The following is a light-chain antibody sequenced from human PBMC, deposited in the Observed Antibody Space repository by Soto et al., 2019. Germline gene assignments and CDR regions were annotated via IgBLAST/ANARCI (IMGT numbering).Light chain of an antibody. Sequence: DIQMTQSPSSMASSVGDRVTITCRASQGIGNWLAWYQQRPGRAPNLLIYSASNLQSGVTSRFSGSGSGTDFTLTITSLQPEAFASYCCQQTNSFPHTVGQGTKLEIK. CDR2: SAS. J-gene: IGKJ2*01. V-gene: IGKV1-12*01. CDR1: QGIGNW. CDR3: QQTNSFPHT.